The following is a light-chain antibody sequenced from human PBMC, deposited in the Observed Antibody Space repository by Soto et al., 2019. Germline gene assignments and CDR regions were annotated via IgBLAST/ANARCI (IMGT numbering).Light chain of an antibody. CDR3: QQYNSYSPYT. Sequence: DIQMTQSPSTLSASVGDRVTITCRASQSISSWLAWYQQKPGKAPKLLIYDASSLESGVPSRFSGSGSGTAVTITISSRQPDDFATYYCQQYNSYSPYTFGQGTKLEIK. J-gene: IGKJ2*01. CDR2: DAS. V-gene: IGKV1-5*01. CDR1: QSISSW.